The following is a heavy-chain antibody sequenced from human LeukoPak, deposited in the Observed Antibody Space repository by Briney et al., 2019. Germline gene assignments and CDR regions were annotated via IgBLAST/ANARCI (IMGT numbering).Heavy chain of an antibody. CDR2: IITIFGTA. D-gene: IGHD6-19*01. J-gene: IGHJ4*02. V-gene: IGHV1-69*13. CDR1: GGTFSSYA. CDR3: AGRSGIAVAGTLVSFDY. Sequence: SVNVSCKASGGTFSSYAISWVRQAPGQGLEWMGGIITIFGTANYAQKFQGRVTITADESTSTAYTELSSLRSEDTAVYYCAGRSGIAVAGTLVSFDYWGQGTLVTVSS.